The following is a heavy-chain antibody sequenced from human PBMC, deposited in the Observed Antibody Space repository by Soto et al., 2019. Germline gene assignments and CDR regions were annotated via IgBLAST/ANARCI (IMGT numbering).Heavy chain of an antibody. V-gene: IGHV3-48*01. D-gene: IGHD6-6*01. J-gene: IGHJ6*02. CDR3: AGDGPRQRVLGQYYYYGMDV. CDR2: ISSCSSTI. Sequence: GGSLRLSCAASGFTFSSYSMNWVRQAPGKGLEWVSYISSCSSTIYYADSVKGRFTISRDNAKNSRYLQMNSLRAEDTAVYYCAGDGPRQRVLGQYYYYGMDVWGQGTTVTVSS. CDR1: GFTFSSYS.